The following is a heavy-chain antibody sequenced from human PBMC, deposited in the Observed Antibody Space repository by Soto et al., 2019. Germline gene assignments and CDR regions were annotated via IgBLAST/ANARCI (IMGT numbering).Heavy chain of an antibody. Sequence: SETLSLTCPVSGCSLRSGSYYWSWIRQPPGQGLDWIGYIYHGGVTTYIASLKSRVTISVDTSKNLFFLKVNSVTAADTAVYFCARDSSGRHDYWGQG. D-gene: IGHD3-22*01. CDR1: GCSLRSGSYY. J-gene: IGHJ4*02. V-gene: IGHV4-61*01. CDR2: IYHGGVT. CDR3: ARDSSGRHDY.